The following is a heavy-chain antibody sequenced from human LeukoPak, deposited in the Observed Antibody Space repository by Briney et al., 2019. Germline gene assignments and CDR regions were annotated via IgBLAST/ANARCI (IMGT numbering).Heavy chain of an antibody. J-gene: IGHJ5*02. D-gene: IGHD3-10*01. Sequence: KASETLSLTCTVSGGSISSSSYYWGWIRQPPGKGLEWIGSIYYSGSTYYNPSLKSRVTISVDTSKNQFSLKLSSVTAADTAVYYCARDVEYYYGSGAADWFDPWGQGTLVTVSS. V-gene: IGHV4-39*07. CDR1: GGSISSSSYY. CDR3: ARDVEYYYGSGAADWFDP. CDR2: IYYSGST.